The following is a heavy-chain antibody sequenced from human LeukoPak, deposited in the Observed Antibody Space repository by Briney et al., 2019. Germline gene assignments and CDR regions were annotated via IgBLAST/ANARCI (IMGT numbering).Heavy chain of an antibody. CDR2: IGSSSNYI. Sequence: GGSLRLSCAASGSTFSSYSMNWVRQAPGKGLEWVSSIGSSSNYIYYADSLKGRFTISRDNAKNSLYLQMNSLRAEDTAAYYCARSLSSSWYGAFDIWGQGTMITVSS. J-gene: IGHJ3*02. V-gene: IGHV3-21*01. D-gene: IGHD6-13*01. CDR1: GSTFSSYS. CDR3: ARSLSSSWYGAFDI.